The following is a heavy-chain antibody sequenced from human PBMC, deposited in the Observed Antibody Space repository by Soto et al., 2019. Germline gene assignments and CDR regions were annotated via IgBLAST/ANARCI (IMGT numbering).Heavy chain of an antibody. Sequence: HPGGSLRLSCAASGFTFSSYAMSWVRQAPGKGLEWVSAISGSGGSTYYADSVKGRFTISRDNSKNTLYLQMNSLRAEDTAVYYCAKDIAMMGLGPGVATKIFDYWGQGTLVTVSS. J-gene: IGHJ4*02. D-gene: IGHD5-12*01. CDR3: AKDIAMMGLGPGVATKIFDY. CDR1: GFTFSSYA. V-gene: IGHV3-23*01. CDR2: ISGSGGST.